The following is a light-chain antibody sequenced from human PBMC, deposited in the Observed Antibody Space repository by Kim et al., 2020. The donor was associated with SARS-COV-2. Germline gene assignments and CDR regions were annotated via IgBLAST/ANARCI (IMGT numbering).Light chain of an antibody. CDR2: GVS. CDR1: SSDIGASNH. J-gene: IGLJ2*01. Sequence: QSALTQPPSASGSPGQSVTISCTASSSDIGASNHVAWYQQNPGKAPKLMIYGVSGRPSGVPDRFSGSKSGNTASLTVSGLQAEDEAAYYCSSYAGSNILIFGGGTKVTVL. CDR3: SSYAGSNILI. V-gene: IGLV2-8*01.